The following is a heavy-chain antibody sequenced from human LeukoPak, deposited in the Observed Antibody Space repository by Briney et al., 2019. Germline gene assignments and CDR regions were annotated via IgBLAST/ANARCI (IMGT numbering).Heavy chain of an antibody. D-gene: IGHD2-15*01. CDR2: ISAYNGNT. J-gene: IGHJ5*02. CDR1: GYTFTNYA. CDR3: ARDLTHLGYCSGGSCYRRFDP. V-gene: IGHV1-18*01. Sequence: ASVKVSCKASGYTFTNYAISWVRQAPGQGLEWMGWISAYNGNTNYAQKLQGRVTMTTDTSTSIAYMELRSLRSDDTAVYYCARDLTHLGYCSGGSCYRRFDPWGQGTLVTVSS.